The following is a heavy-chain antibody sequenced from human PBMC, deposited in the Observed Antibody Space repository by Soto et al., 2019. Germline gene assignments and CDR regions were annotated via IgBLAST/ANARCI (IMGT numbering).Heavy chain of an antibody. CDR3: ARGAQNWGYYYYYGMDV. D-gene: IGHD7-27*01. V-gene: IGHV4-34*01. Sequence: PSETLSLTCAVYGGSFSGYYWSWIRQPPGKGLEWIGEINHSGSTNYNPSLKRRVTISVDTSKNQFSLKLSSVTAADTAVYYCARGAQNWGYYYYYGMDVWGQGTTVTVSS. CDR1: GGSFSGYY. CDR2: INHSGST. J-gene: IGHJ6*02.